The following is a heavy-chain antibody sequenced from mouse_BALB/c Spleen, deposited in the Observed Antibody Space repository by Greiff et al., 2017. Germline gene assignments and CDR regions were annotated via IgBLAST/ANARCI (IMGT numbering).Heavy chain of an antibody. D-gene: IGHD1-3*01. J-gene: IGHJ4*01. Sequence: EVKLMESGGGLVKPGGSLKLSCAASGFTFSSYAMSWVRQTPEKRLEWVATISSGGSYTYYPDSVKGRFTISRDNAKNTLYLQMSSLRSEDTAMYYWARRQGLKGYYAMDYWGQGTSVTVSS. CDR3: ARRQGLKGYYAMDY. V-gene: IGHV5-9-3*01. CDR2: ISSGGSYT. CDR1: GFTFSSYA.